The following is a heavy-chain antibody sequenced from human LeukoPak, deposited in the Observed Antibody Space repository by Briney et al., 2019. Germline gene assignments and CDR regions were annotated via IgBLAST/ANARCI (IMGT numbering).Heavy chain of an antibody. Sequence: SETLSLTCAVSGGSISSNSYYWGWIRQPPGKGLEWIGSIYYSGSTYHNPSLKSRVSISVDTSKNQFSLKLSSVTAADTAVYYCARAGGFTLVRGAVNNWFDPWGQGTLVTVSS. CDR2: IYYSGST. V-gene: IGHV4-39*07. CDR3: ARAGGFTLVRGAVNNWFDP. CDR1: GGSISSNSYY. J-gene: IGHJ5*02. D-gene: IGHD3-10*01.